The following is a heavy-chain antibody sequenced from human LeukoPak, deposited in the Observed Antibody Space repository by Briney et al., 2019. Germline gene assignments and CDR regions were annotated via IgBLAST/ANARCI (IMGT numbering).Heavy chain of an antibody. CDR2: INWNGGSK. CDR3: ARDGRISRDIVVVPAAH. D-gene: IGHD2-2*01. CDR1: GFTFDDYG. Sequence: GGSLRLSCAASGFTFDDYGMSWVRQAPGKGLEWVSGINWNGGSKGYADSVKGRFTISRDNAKNSLYLQMNSLRAEDTALYYCARDGRISRDIVVVPAAHWGQGTLVTVSS. J-gene: IGHJ4*02. V-gene: IGHV3-20*04.